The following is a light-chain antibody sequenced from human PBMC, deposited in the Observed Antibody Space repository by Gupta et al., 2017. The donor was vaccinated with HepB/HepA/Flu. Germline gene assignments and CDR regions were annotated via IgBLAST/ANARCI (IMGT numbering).Light chain of an antibody. CDR1: NIGSKS. Sequence: SYVLTQSPSVSVAPGKTARITCGGNNIGSKSVHWYQQKPGQAPVLVVYDDKDRPSGVPERFSGSSSGNTATLTISRVEAGEEADYYCQVWDSGSAHVVFGGGTKLTVL. V-gene: IGLV3-21*03. CDR2: DDK. CDR3: QVWDSGSAHVV. J-gene: IGLJ2*01.